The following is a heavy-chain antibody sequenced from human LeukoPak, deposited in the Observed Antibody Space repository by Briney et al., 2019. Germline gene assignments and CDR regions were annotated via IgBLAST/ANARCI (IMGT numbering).Heavy chain of an antibody. Sequence: GSSVTVSCKASGGTFSDYAFSWVRQAPGQGLKWMGGIIPIFGTGEYAQKFQGRVSLTTDESTSTVYMEMSSLRSEDTAVYYCARTRDGYKYGFDHWGQGTLVTVSS. CDR2: IIPIFGTG. D-gene: IGHD5-24*01. J-gene: IGHJ4*02. V-gene: IGHV1-69*05. CDR3: ARTRDGYKYGFDH. CDR1: GGTFSDYA.